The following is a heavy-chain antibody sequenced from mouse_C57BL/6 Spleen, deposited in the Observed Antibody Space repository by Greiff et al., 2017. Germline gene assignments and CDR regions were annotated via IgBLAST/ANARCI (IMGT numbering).Heavy chain of an antibody. V-gene: IGHV5-4*03. D-gene: IGHD2-4*01. CDR3: ARVYDYEAWFAY. CDR2: ISDGGSYT. Sequence: DVMLVESGGGLVKPGGSLKLSCAASGFTFSSYAMSWVRQTPEKRLEWVATISDGGSYTYYPDNVKGRFTISRDNAKNNLYLQMSHLKSEDTAMYYCARVYDYEAWFAYWGQGTLVTVSA. CDR1: GFTFSSYA. J-gene: IGHJ3*01.